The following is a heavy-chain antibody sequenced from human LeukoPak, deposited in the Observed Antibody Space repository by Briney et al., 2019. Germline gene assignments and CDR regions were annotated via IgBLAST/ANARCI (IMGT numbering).Heavy chain of an antibody. CDR3: ARRTYTNNYYFDY. CDR2: IYYSGTT. V-gene: IGHV4-39*01. CDR1: GYFISGSSYY. D-gene: IGHD1-1*01. Sequence: SETLSLTCTVSGYFISGSSYYWGWIRQSPGKGLEWIGNIYYSGTTHFNPSLHSRVTVSVDTSKNQFSLKLTSVTAADTALYLCARRTYTNNYYFDYWGQGTLVTVSS. J-gene: IGHJ4*02.